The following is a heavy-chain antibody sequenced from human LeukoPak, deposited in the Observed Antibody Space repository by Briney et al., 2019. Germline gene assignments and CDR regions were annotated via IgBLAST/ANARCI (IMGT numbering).Heavy chain of an antibody. CDR2: ISSSGSTI. J-gene: IGHJ4*02. D-gene: IGHD6-19*01. V-gene: IGHV3-11*01. CDR1: GFTFSDYY. CDR3: ACVPSSGWQPFDY. Sequence: GSLRLSCAAPGFTFSDYYMSWIRQAPGKGLEWVSYISSSGSTIYYADSVKGRFTISRDNAKNSLYLQMNSLRAEDTAVYYCACVPSSGWQPFDYWGQGTLVTVSS.